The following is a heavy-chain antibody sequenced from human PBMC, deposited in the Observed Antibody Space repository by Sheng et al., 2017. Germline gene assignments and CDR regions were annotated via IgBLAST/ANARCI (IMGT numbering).Heavy chain of an antibody. CDR1: GFTFSSYA. CDR2: ISGSGGST. CDR3: ANGGGYYGSDYYYYGMDV. J-gene: IGHJ6*02. Sequence: EVQLLESGGGLVQPGGSLRLSCAASGFTFSSYAMSWVRQAPVKGLEWVSAISGSGGSTYYADSVKGRFTISRDNSKNTLYLQMNSLRAEDTAVYYCANGGGYYGSDYYYYGMDVWGQGTTVTVSS. V-gene: IGHV3-23*01. D-gene: IGHD3-22*01.